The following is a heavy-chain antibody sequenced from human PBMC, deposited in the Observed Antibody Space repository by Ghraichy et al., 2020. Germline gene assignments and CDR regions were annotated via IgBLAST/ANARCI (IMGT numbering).Heavy chain of an antibody. Sequence: SRTLSLTCTVSGGSIRSYYWSWIRQPPGKGLEWIGYIHYTGNTNYTPSLKSRATISVDTSKNQFSLRLTSVTAADTAVYYCARRGRGYSLYYYGLDVWGLGTTVTVSS. CDR3: ARRGRGYSLYYYGLDV. CDR2: IHYTGNT. J-gene: IGHJ6*02. D-gene: IGHD5-18*01. V-gene: IGHV4-59*08. CDR1: GGSIRSYY.